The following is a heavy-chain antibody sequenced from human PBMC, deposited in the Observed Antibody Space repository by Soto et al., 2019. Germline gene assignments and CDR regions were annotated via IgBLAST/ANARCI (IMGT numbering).Heavy chain of an antibody. Sequence: PSQTLSLTCAISGDSVSSNSAAWNWIRQSPSRGLEWLGRTYYRSKWYNDYAVSVKSRITINPDTSKNQFSLQLNSVTPEDTAVYYCARVATYYDFWSVYPYYFDYWGQGTLVTVSS. CDR1: GDSVSSNSAA. J-gene: IGHJ4*02. CDR3: ARVATYYDFWSVYPYYFDY. D-gene: IGHD3-3*01. CDR2: TYYRSKWYN. V-gene: IGHV6-1*01.